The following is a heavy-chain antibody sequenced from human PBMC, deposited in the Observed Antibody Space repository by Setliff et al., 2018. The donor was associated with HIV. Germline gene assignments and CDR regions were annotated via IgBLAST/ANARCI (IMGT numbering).Heavy chain of an antibody. D-gene: IGHD3-22*01. J-gene: IGHJ4*02. CDR2: INHSGST. Sequence: SETLSLTCAVYGGSFSGYYWSWIRQPPGKGLEWIGEINHSGSTNYNPSLKSRVTISVGTSKNHFSLKLRSVTAADTAVYYCARHDSGGYYSLDYWGQGTLVTVSS. CDR1: GGSFSGYY. V-gene: IGHV4-34*01. CDR3: ARHDSGGYYSLDY.